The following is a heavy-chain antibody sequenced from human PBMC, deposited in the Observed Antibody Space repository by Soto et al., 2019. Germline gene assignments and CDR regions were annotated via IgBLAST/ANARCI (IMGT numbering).Heavy chain of an antibody. Sequence: SETLSLTCTVSGGSISGRCWSWVRQSPGKGLEWIGYFCYTGSTNYNPSLKSRVTISEDRSKTQCSLKLTSVTAADTAVYYCAKSHYDSSGYYIIDHWGQGTLVTVSS. CDR1: GGSISGRC. CDR3: AKSHYDSSGYYIIDH. D-gene: IGHD3-22*01. V-gene: IGHV4-59*01. J-gene: IGHJ5*02. CDR2: FCYTGST.